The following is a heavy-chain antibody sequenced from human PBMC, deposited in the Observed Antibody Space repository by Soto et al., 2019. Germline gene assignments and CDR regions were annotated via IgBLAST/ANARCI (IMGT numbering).Heavy chain of an antibody. CDR2: IYYSGST. V-gene: IGHV4-39*01. D-gene: IGHD3-22*01. CDR1: GGTISSSGGC. J-gene: IGHJ4*02. CDR3: ASLAHYYDSSGYSTYFDY. Sequence: SETLCLRSSVAGGTISSSGGCWGWIRQPPGKGLEWIGSIYYSGSTYYNPSLKSRVTISVDTSKNQFSLKLSSVTAADTAVYYCASLAHYYDSSGYSTYFDYWRQGTLVTVSS.